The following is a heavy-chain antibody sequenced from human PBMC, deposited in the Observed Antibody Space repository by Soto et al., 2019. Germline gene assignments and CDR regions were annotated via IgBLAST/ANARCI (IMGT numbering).Heavy chain of an antibody. Sequence: GASVKVSCKASGYTFTSYYMHWVRQAPGQGLEWMGIINPSGGSTSYAQKFQGRVTMTRDTSTSTVYMELSSLRSEDTAVYYCARAPNPNIVATTYYYYYMDVWGKGTTVTVSS. CDR1: GYTFTSYY. J-gene: IGHJ6*03. CDR3: ARAPNPNIVATTYYYYYMDV. V-gene: IGHV1-46*03. CDR2: INPSGGST. D-gene: IGHD5-12*01.